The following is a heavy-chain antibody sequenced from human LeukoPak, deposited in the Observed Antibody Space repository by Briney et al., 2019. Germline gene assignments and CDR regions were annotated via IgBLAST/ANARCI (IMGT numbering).Heavy chain of an antibody. CDR2: ISAYNGNT. J-gene: IGHJ3*02. CDR1: GHTFTSYG. D-gene: IGHD6-13*01. Sequence: ASVKVSCKASGHTFTSYGISWVRQAPGQGLEWMGWISAYNGNTNYAQKLQGRVTMTTDTSTSTAYMELRSLRSDDTAVYYCARVADSSSWYSELGAFDIWGQGTMVTVSS. CDR3: ARVADSSSWYSELGAFDI. V-gene: IGHV1-18*01.